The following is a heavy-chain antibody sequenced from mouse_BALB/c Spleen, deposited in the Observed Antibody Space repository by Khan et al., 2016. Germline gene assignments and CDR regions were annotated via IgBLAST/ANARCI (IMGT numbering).Heavy chain of an antibody. V-gene: IGHV3-8*02. J-gene: IGHJ2*01. CDR3: STDDGFFFAY. CDR2: ISYSGTT. CDR1: GDSITSGY. D-gene: IGHD2-3*01. Sequence: EVQLQESGPSLVKPSQTLSLTCSVTGDSITSGYWNWIRKFPRNKFEYMGYISYSGTTYYNPSLKSRISITRDTSKNQFYLQLNSVTAEDTAQYYCSTDDGFFFAYWGPGTPLTVSS.